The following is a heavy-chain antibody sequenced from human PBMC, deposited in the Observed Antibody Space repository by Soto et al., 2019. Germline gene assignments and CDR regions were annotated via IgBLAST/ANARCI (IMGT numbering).Heavy chain of an antibody. CDR3: ARARYYDSSGYYDDY. V-gene: IGHV1-3*01. CDR2: INAGNGNT. CDR1: GYTFTSYA. J-gene: IGHJ4*02. D-gene: IGHD3-22*01. Sequence: ASVKVSCKASGYTFTSYAMHWVRQAPGQRLEWMGWINAGNGNTKYSQKLQGRVTMTTDTSTSTAYMELRSLRSDDTAVYYCARARYYDSSGYYDDYWGQGTLVTVSS.